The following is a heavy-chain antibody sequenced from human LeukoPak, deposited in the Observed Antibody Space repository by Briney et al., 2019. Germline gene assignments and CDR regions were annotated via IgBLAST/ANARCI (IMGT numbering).Heavy chain of an antibody. CDR3: ARVPGNYYDSSGHKYYFDY. V-gene: IGHV1-69*05. CDR2: IIPIFGTA. J-gene: IGHJ4*02. Sequence: SVKVSCKASGGTFSSYAISWVRQAPGQGLEWVGGIIPIFGTANYAQKFQGRVTITTDESTSTAYMELSSLRSEDTAVYYCARVPGNYYDSSGHKYYFDYWGQGPLVTVSS. CDR1: GGTFSSYA. D-gene: IGHD3-22*01.